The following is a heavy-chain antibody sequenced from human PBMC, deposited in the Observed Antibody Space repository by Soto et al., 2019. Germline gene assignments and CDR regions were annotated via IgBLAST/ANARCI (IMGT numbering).Heavy chain of an antibody. D-gene: IGHD2-15*01. V-gene: IGHV5-51*01. CDR2: IYPGDSDA. Sequence: PGESLKISCKGSGYSFTSYWIGWVRQMPGKGLEWMGIIYPGDSDARYSPSFQGQVTISADKSISTAYLQWSSLKASDTAMYYCAGLVVASLSSTYYYYGMDVWGQGTTVTVS. J-gene: IGHJ6*02. CDR3: AGLVVASLSSTYYYYGMDV. CDR1: GYSFTSYW.